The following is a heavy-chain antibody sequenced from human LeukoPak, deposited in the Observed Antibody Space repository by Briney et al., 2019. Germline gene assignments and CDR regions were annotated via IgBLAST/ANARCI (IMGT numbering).Heavy chain of an antibody. J-gene: IGHJ3*02. Sequence: PGGSLRLSCAASGFSFSSYAMNWVRQAPGKGLEWVSRIGVSVGSTYYADSVKGRFTISRDNSKNTLYLHMNSLRGEDTAVYYCAKKIGGIYAFDMWGQGTVVTVSS. CDR1: GFSFSSYA. V-gene: IGHV3-23*01. D-gene: IGHD1-26*01. CDR2: IGVSVGST. CDR3: AKKIGGIYAFDM.